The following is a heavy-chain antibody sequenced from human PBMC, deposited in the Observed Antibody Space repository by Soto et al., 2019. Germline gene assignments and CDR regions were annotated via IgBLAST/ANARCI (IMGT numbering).Heavy chain of an antibody. CDR3: ARDNGYYDL. Sequence: QIQMVQSGAEVKQPGASVKISCKTSGYTFSSYGINWVRQAPGQGLEWMAWISTYSGNTHYAERVQGRVTVTLDKSARTAFMEMRGLTSDDTAVYFCARDNGYYDLWGQGTLVTVSS. V-gene: IGHV1-18*04. J-gene: IGHJ4*02. CDR1: GYTFSSYG. CDR2: ISTYSGNT.